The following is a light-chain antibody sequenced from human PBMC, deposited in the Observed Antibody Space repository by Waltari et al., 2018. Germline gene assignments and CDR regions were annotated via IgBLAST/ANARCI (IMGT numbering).Light chain of an antibody. V-gene: IGLV2-14*01. CDR3: SSYTSSSAVV. J-gene: IGLJ2*01. CDR2: EVS. Sequence: QSALTQPASVSGSPGQSITISCTGTSSDVGGYNYVSWYQQHPGQAPNPQIYEVSNRSSVVSNRVSGPESGNPASLTVSGLQAEDGADYYCSSYTSSSAVVFGGGTELTVL. CDR1: SSDVGGYNY.